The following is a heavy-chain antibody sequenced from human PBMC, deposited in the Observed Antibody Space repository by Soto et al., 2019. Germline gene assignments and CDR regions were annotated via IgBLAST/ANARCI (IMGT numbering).Heavy chain of an antibody. J-gene: IGHJ2*01. V-gene: IGHV1-69*12. CDR2: IIPIFDTA. CDR3: ASRYYGSGNPSSYWYFDL. D-gene: IGHD3-10*01. CDR1: GGTFSSYA. Sequence: QVQLVQSGAEVKKPGSSVKVSCKASGGTFSSYAISWVRQAPGQGLEWMGGIIPIFDTANYAQKFQGRVTITADESTRTAYMELSSLSSEDTAVYYCASRYYGSGNPSSYWYFDLWGRGTLVTVSS.